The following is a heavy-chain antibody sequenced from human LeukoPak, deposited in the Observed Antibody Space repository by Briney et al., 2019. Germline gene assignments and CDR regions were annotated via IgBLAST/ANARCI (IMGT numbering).Heavy chain of an antibody. Sequence: GASVKVSCKASGYTFTGYYMHWVRQATGQGLEWMGWMNPKSGNTGYAQKFQGRVSITRDTSISTAYMELSSLRSEDTAVYYCARALCDSSRCEYYAYMDVWGEGTTVTVSS. CDR3: ARALCDSSRCEYYAYMDV. D-gene: IGHD3-3*01. CDR1: GYTFTGYY. J-gene: IGHJ6*03. CDR2: MNPKSGNT. V-gene: IGHV1-8*03.